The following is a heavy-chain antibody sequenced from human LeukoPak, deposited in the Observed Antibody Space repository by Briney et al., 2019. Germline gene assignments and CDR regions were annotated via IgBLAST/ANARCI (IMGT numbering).Heavy chain of an antibody. Sequence: GGSLGLSCAASGFTFSSYAMSWVRQAPGKGLEWVSGISGSGGSTYFADSVKGRFTISRDNSKNTLFLQMNSLRAEDTAVYHCAKGTPTYYYDSSGLDYWGQGTLVTVSS. CDR1: GFTFSSYA. CDR3: AKGTPTYYYDSSGLDY. D-gene: IGHD3-22*01. V-gene: IGHV3-23*01. CDR2: ISGSGGST. J-gene: IGHJ4*02.